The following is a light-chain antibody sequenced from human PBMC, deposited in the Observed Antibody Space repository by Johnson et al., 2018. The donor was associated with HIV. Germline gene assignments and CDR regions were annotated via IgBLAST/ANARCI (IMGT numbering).Light chain of an antibody. Sequence: QPLLTQPPSASGTPGQRVTISCSGSSSNIGSDTVNWYQQLPRTAPKLLIYRNNQRPSGVPDRFSGSKSGTSASLAISGLQAEDEADYYCAAWDDSLNGYVFGTGTKVTVL. V-gene: IGLV1-44*01. CDR3: AAWDDSLNGYV. CDR1: SSNIGSDT. CDR2: RNN. J-gene: IGLJ1*01.